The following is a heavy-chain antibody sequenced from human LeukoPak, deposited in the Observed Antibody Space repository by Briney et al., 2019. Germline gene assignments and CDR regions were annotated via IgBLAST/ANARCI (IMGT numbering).Heavy chain of an antibody. CDR3: VKNGWLDY. J-gene: IGHJ4*02. D-gene: IGHD6-19*01. Sequence: GGSLRPSCAASGFTFSSQNMNWARQAPGKGLEWVAYISTSGDSTKYADSVEGRFAISRDNVENSLYLLMSSLRVDDTAVYYCVKNGWLDYWGQGIVVTVSS. CDR2: ISTSGDST. CDR1: GFTFSSQN. V-gene: IGHV3-21*01.